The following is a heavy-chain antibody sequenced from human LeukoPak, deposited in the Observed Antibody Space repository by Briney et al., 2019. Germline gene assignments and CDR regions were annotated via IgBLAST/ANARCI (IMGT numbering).Heavy chain of an antibody. CDR3: ARTNTEYSSGWYSFDP. D-gene: IGHD6-19*01. V-gene: IGHV3-7*01. Sequence: GGSLRLSCAASGFTFTHYWMSWVRQAPGKGLEWVANINQDGSEKYYVDSVKGRFTISRDNAKNSLYLQMNSLRAEDTAVYYCARTNTEYSSGWYSFDPWGQGTLVTVSS. J-gene: IGHJ5*02. CDR1: GFTFTHYW. CDR2: INQDGSEK.